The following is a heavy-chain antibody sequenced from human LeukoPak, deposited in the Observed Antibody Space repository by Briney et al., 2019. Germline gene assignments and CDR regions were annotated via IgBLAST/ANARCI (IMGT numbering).Heavy chain of an antibody. D-gene: IGHD6-13*01. J-gene: IGHJ4*02. CDR1: GGSISSGGYY. CDR3: VRADSAAAGLFDC. CDR2: IYYSGSP. Sequence: SETLSLTCTVSGGSISSGGYYWTWIRQYPGKGLEWIGYIYYSGSPYYNPSLKSRVTISVDKSKNQFSLNLSSVTAADTAVYYCVRADSAAAGLFDCWGQGTLATVSS. V-gene: IGHV4-31*03.